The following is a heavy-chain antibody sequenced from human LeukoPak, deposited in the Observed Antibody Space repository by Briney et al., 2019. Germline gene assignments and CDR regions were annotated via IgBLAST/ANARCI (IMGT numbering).Heavy chain of an antibody. V-gene: IGHV1-2*02. J-gene: IGHJ4*02. Sequence: VASVKVSCKASGYTFTGYYMHWVRQAPGQGLEWMGWINPNSGGTNYAQKFQGRVTMTRDTSISTAYMELSRLRSGDTAVYYCARDFGSGWDLFDYWGQGTLVTVSS. CDR1: GYTFTGYY. CDR2: INPNSGGT. D-gene: IGHD6-19*01. CDR3: ARDFGSGWDLFDY.